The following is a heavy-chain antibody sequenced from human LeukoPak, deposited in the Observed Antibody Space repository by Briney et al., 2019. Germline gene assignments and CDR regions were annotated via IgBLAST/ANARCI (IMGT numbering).Heavy chain of an antibody. CDR3: ATFRWGVGFEY. CDR1: GGSFSGSFSDYY. V-gene: IGHV4-34*01. D-gene: IGHD3-16*01. CDR2: IHHSGST. J-gene: IGHJ4*02. Sequence: SETLSLTCAVYGGSFSGSFSDYYWTCIRQTPGKGLEWIGEIHHSGSTNYNPSLKSRVTISVDTSKNQFSLKLNSLTAADTAMHYCATFRWGVGFEYWGQGTLATVSS.